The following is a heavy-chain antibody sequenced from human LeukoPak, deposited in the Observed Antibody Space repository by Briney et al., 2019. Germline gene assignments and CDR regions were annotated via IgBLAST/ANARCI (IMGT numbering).Heavy chain of an antibody. Sequence: GGSLRLSCAASGFTFSSYAMNWVRQAPWKGLEWVSGIGYTGDSTFYADSVKGRFTVSRDSSKTTLFLHMNSLRAEDPALYYCAKSPTVDAAFDIWGQGTMVTVSS. J-gene: IGHJ3*02. CDR2: IGYTGDST. CDR3: AKSPTVDAAFDI. CDR1: GFTFSSYA. D-gene: IGHD4-23*01. V-gene: IGHV3-23*01.